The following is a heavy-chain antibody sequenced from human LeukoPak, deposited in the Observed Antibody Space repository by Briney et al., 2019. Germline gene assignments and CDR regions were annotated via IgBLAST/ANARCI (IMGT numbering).Heavy chain of an antibody. Sequence: GGSLRLSCAASGFTFNNYEMKWVRQAPGKGLEWVSYISRSGSTIYYADSVKGRFTISRDSAKNSLYLQMNSLRADDTAVYYCAGIITTIMDYWGQGTLVTVSS. CDR2: ISRSGSTI. D-gene: IGHD5-12*01. V-gene: IGHV3-48*03. J-gene: IGHJ4*02. CDR1: GFTFNNYE. CDR3: AGIITTIMDY.